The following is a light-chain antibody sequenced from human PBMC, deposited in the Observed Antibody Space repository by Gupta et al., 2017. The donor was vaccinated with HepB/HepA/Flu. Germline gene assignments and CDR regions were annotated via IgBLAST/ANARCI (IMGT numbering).Light chain of an antibody. J-gene: IGLJ2*01. CDR3: NCRDGSGNVV. CDR1: SHRNYY. Sequence: SSELTQDPPVSVALGQTVRITCQGDSHRNYYASWFQQKPGQAPKLVLYGNNIRPSGIPDRLAGSNSGNTASLTIAGTHAEDESYYYCNCRDGSGNVVFGGGTRLTVL. CDR2: GNN. V-gene: IGLV3-19*01.